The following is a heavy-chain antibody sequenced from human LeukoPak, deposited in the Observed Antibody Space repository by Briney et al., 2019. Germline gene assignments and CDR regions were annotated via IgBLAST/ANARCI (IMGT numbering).Heavy chain of an antibody. D-gene: IGHD3-3*01. J-gene: IGHJ4*02. CDR2: ISGSGGST. CDR1: GFTFSSYA. V-gene: IGHV3-23*01. Sequence: GSLRLSCAASGFTFSSYAMSWVRQAPGKGLEWVSGISGSGGSTYYADSVKGRFTISRDNSKNTLYLQMNSLRAEDTAVYYCAKLSSGNLYYFDYWGQGTLVTVSS. CDR3: AKLSSGNLYYFDY.